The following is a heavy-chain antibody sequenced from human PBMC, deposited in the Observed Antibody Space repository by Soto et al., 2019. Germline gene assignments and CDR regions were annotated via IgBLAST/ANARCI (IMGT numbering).Heavy chain of an antibody. CDR3: ARDPGYSYGYN. Sequence: ASVKVSCKASGYTFTSYGISWVRQAPGQRLEWMGWINAYNGNTKYAQKFQGRVTITTDTSASTAYMELSSLRSEDTAVYYCARDPGYSYGYNWGQGTLVTVSS. CDR2: INAYNGNT. D-gene: IGHD5-18*01. CDR1: GYTFTSYG. J-gene: IGHJ4*02. V-gene: IGHV1-18*01.